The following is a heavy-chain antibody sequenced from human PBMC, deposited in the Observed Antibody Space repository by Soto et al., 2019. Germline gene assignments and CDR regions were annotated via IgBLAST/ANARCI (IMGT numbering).Heavy chain of an antibody. CDR3: ASRYGYAFDL. Sequence: QVQLQESGPGLVKPSETLSLTCTVSGGSISSYYWSWIRQPPGKGLEWIGYIYYSGSTNYNPSLTPRLPISAATSKIPFSLTLSSVSAADTAVYYCASRYGYAFDLWGQGTMVTVSS. V-gene: IGHV4-59*01. J-gene: IGHJ3*01. D-gene: IGHD4-17*01. CDR2: IYYSGST. CDR1: GGSISSYY.